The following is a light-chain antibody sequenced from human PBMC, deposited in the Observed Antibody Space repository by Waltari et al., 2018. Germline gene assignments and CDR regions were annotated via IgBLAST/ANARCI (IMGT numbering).Light chain of an antibody. V-gene: IGKV3-20*01. J-gene: IGKJ1*01. CDR1: QSSGAS. CDR3: QQYARSPPT. Sequence: EIVLTQSPGTLSLSPGDGATLSCRASQSSGASLAWYQQKPGQAPRLLIYSTSSRAPGIPDRFSGIGSGTDFTHTISRLEPEDFAVYYCQQYARSPPTFGQGTKVAI. CDR2: STS.